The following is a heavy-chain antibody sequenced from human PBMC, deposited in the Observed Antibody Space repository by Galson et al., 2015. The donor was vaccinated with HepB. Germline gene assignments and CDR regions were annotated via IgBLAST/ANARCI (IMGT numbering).Heavy chain of an antibody. CDR1: GFTFSGSA. V-gene: IGHV3-73*01. D-gene: IGHD2-15*01. CDR3: TRLGGGYCSGGSCGG. J-gene: IGHJ4*02. Sequence: SLRLSCAASGFTFSGSAMHWVRQASGKGLEWVGRIRSKANSYATAYAASVKGGFTISRDDSKNTAYLQMNSLKTEDTAVYYCTRLGGGYCSGGSCGGWGQGTLVTVSS. CDR2: IRSKANSYAT.